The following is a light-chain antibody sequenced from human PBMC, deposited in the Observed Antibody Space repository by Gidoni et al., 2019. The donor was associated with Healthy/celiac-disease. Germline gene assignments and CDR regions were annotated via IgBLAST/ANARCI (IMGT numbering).Light chain of an antibody. J-gene: IGKJ4*02. V-gene: IGKV3-20*01. CDR3: QQYGESPRT. CDR2: GAS. CDR1: QSVSSSY. Sequence: EIVLTQSPGTLSLSPGERATLSCRPSQSVSSSYLAWYQQKPGQAPRLLIYGASSRATGIPDRFSGSGSGTDFTLTISRLEPEDFAVYYCQQYGESPRTFGGGTKVEIK.